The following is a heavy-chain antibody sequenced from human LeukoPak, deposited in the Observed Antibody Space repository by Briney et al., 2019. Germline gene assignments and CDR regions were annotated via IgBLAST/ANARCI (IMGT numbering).Heavy chain of an antibody. Sequence: GASVKVSCKXSGYTFTSYGISWVRQAPGQGLEWMGWISAYNGNTNYAQKLQGRVTMTTDTSTSTAYMELRSLRSDDTAVYYCASGDGDYPAEYFQHWGQGTLVTVSS. CDR3: ASGDGDYPAEYFQH. CDR2: ISAYNGNT. CDR1: GYTFTSYG. D-gene: IGHD4-17*01. J-gene: IGHJ1*01. V-gene: IGHV1-18*01.